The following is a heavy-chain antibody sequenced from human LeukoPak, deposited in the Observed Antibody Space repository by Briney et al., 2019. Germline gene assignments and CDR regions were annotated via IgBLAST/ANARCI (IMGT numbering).Heavy chain of an antibody. V-gene: IGHV1-3*01. CDR1: GYTFSSYA. Sequence: ASVKVSCKASGYTFSSYAMHWVRQAPGHGLEWMGWIKAGNGIIKCSQNFQGRVTITGDTAASTAYMELSSLRSEDTAVYYCARDQSSSWYNYYYYYYMDVWGKGTTVTVSS. J-gene: IGHJ6*03. CDR2: IKAGNGII. CDR3: ARDQSSSWYNYYYYYYMDV. D-gene: IGHD6-13*01.